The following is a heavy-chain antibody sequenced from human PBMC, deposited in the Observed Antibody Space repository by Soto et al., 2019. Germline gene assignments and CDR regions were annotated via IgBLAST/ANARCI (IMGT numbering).Heavy chain of an antibody. Sequence: GECLKSSGKGSGYSFTSYWIGWVRQMPGKGLEWMGIIYPGDSDTRYSPSFQGQVTISADKSISTAYLQWSSLKASDTAMYYCARSSRSSSPSYYYYYGMDVWGQGSTVPVTS. D-gene: IGHD6-6*01. CDR2: IYPGDSDT. CDR3: ARSSRSSSPSYYYYYGMDV. CDR1: GYSFTSYW. J-gene: IGHJ6*02. V-gene: IGHV5-51*01.